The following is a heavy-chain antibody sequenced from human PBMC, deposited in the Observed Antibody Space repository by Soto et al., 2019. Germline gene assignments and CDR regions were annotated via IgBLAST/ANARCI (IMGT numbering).Heavy chain of an antibody. CDR2: INAGGGAT. J-gene: IGHJ3*01. Sequence: ESGGDFLQPGGSLRLTCAASGFTFTSYSSYVMSWVRQAPGNGLERVSSINAGGGATYYADSVKGRFTISRDNSKNTLYLQMNSLRGDDTAVYYCARVLGECLVTDAFGVWGRGTTVTVSS. CDR3: ARVLGECLVTDAFGV. V-gene: IGHV3-23*01. CDR1: GFTFTSYSSYV. D-gene: IGHD3-16*01.